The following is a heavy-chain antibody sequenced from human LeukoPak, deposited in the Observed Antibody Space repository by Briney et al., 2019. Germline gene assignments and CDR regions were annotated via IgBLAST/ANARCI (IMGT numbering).Heavy chain of an antibody. J-gene: IGHJ5*02. D-gene: IGHD3-9*01. CDR3: ARDGLRYFDWFTFDP. Sequence: PSETLSLTCTVSGGSISSYYWSWIRQPPGKGLEWIGYIYYSGSTNYNPSLKSRVTISVDTSKNQFSLKLSSVTAADTAVYYCARDGLRYFDWFTFDPWGQGTLVTVSS. CDR1: GGSISSYY. CDR2: IYYSGST. V-gene: IGHV4-59*01.